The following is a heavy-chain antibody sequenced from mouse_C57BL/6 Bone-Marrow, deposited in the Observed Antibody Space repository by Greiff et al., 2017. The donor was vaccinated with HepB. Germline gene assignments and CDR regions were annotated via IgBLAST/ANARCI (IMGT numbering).Heavy chain of an antibody. J-gene: IGHJ3*01. V-gene: IGHV1-42*01. CDR1: GYSFTGYY. CDR3: ARLDDYGGFAY. CDR2: INPSTGGT. D-gene: IGHD2-4*01. Sequence: EVQLQESGPELVKPGASVKISCKASGYSFTGYYMNWVKQSPEKSLEWIGEINPSTGGTTYNQKFKAKATLTVAKSSSTAYMQLKSLTSEDSAVYYCARLDDYGGFAYWGQGTLVTVSA.